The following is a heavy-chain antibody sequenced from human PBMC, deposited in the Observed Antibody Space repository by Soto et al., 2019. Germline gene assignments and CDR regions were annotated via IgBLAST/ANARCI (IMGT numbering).Heavy chain of an antibody. V-gene: IGHV3-48*02. CDR2: ISSSSSTI. Sequence: GGSLRLSCAASGFTFSSYSMNWVRQAPGKGLEWVSYISSSSSTIYYADSVKGRFTISRDNAKNSLYLQMNSLRDEDTAVYYCARDPSFTTVSYNPNVYYGMDVWGQGTTVTVSS. CDR1: GFTFSSYS. D-gene: IGHD4-17*01. J-gene: IGHJ6*02. CDR3: ARDPSFTTVSYNPNVYYGMDV.